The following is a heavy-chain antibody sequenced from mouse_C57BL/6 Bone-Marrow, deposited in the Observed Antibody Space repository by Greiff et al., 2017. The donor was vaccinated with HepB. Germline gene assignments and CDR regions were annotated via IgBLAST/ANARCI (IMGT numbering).Heavy chain of an antibody. CDR1: GFTFSSYA. Sequence: EVMLVESGGGLVKPGGSLKLSCAASGFTFSSYAMSWVRQTLEKRLEWVATISDGGSYTYYPDNVKGRFTISRDNAKNNLYLQMSHLKSEDTAMYYCARDYDYDDAMDYWGQGTSVTVSS. CDR2: ISDGGSYT. CDR3: ARDYDYDDAMDY. D-gene: IGHD2-4*01. J-gene: IGHJ4*01. V-gene: IGHV5-4*01.